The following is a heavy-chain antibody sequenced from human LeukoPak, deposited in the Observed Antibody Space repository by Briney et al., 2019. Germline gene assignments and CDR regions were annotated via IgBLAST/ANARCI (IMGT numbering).Heavy chain of an antibody. D-gene: IGHD3-10*01. Sequence: ASVKVSCKASGYTFTSYGISWVRQAPGQGLEWMGWISAYNGNTNYAQKLQGRVTMTTDTSTSTAYMELRSLRSDDTAVYYCARDIPNYYGPDGFDYWGQGTLVTVSS. CDR3: ARDIPNYYGPDGFDY. CDR2: ISAYNGNT. CDR1: GYTFTSYG. J-gene: IGHJ4*02. V-gene: IGHV1-18*01.